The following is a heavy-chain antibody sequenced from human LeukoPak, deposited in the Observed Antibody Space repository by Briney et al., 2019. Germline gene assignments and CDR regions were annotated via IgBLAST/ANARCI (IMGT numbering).Heavy chain of an antibody. D-gene: IGHD6-19*01. Sequence: PGGSLRLSCAASGFTFSSYGMSWVRQAPGKGLEWVSAISGSGGRTYYADSVKGRFTISRDNSKNTLSLQMNSLRAEDTAIYYCAKDGDSSGWEGYFDSWGQGTLVTVSS. CDR1: GFTFSSYG. CDR2: ISGSGGRT. J-gene: IGHJ4*02. CDR3: AKDGDSSGWEGYFDS. V-gene: IGHV3-23*01.